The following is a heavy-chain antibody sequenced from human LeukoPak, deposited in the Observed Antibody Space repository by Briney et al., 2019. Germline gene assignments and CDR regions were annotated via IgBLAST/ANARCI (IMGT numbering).Heavy chain of an antibody. CDR2: IYPGDSDT. Sequence: GESLKISCKGSGYSFTSYWIGWVRQMPGKGLEWMGIIYPGDSDTRYSPSFQGQVTISADESISTAYLQWSSLKASDTAMYYCARHGTIFGVVQTIDYWGQGTLVTVSS. V-gene: IGHV5-51*01. CDR3: ARHGTIFGVVQTIDY. J-gene: IGHJ4*02. CDR1: GYSFTSYW. D-gene: IGHD3-3*01.